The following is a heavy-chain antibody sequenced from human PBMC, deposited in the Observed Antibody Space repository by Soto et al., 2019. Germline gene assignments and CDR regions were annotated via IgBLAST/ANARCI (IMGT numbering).Heavy chain of an antibody. D-gene: IGHD5-18*01. J-gene: IGHJ6*02. CDR2: TNPNSGGT. CDR1: GYTFTGYY. V-gene: IGHV1-2*04. Sequence: ASVKVSCKASGYTFTGYYMHWVRQAPGQGLEWMGWTNPNSGGTNYAQKFQGWVTMTRDTSISTAYMELSRLRSDDTAVYYCARDRGYSYGARYGMDVWGQGTTVTVSS. CDR3: ARDRGYSYGARYGMDV.